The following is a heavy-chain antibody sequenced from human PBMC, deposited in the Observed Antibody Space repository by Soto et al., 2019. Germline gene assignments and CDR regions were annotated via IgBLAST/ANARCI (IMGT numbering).Heavy chain of an antibody. CDR1: GGSISSYY. J-gene: IGHJ4*02. CDR2: IYYSGST. V-gene: IGHV4-59*01. Sequence: PSETLSLTCTVSGGSISSYYWSWIRQPPGKGLEWIGYIYYSGSTNYNPSLKSRVTISVDTSKNQFSLKLSSVTAADTAVYYCARYSGYEKMFDYWGQGTLVTVS. CDR3: ARYSGYEKMFDY. D-gene: IGHD5-12*01.